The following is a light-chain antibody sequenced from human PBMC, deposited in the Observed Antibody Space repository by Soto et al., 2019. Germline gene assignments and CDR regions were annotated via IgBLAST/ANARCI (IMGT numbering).Light chain of an antibody. V-gene: IGKV3-11*01. Sequence: EIVLTQSPATLSLSPGERATLSCRASTSVDILLSWYPLKPGQVPRLLIYDASKRAPGIPARFSGSGSGTQFTLTISSLEPEDFAVYYCQQRRDWPITFGGGTEVEIK. CDR3: QQRRDWPIT. CDR2: DAS. J-gene: IGKJ4*01. CDR1: TSVDIL.